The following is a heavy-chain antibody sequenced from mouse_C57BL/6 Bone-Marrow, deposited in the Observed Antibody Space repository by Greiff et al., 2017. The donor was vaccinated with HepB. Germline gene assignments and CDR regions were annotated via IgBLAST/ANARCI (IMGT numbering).Heavy chain of an antibody. J-gene: IGHJ1*03. CDR3: AREKLSYFDV. Sequence: QVQLKQPGAELVMPGASVKLSCKASGYTFTSYWMHRVKQRPGQGLEWIGEIDPSDSYTNYNQKFKGKSTLTVDKSSSTAYMQLSSLTSEDSAVYYCAREKLSYFDVWGTGTTVTVSS. CDR2: IDPSDSYT. D-gene: IGHD1-1*02. V-gene: IGHV1-69*01. CDR1: GYTFTSYW.